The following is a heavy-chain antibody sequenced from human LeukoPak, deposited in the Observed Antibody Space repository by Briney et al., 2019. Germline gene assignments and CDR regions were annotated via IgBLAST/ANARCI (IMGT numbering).Heavy chain of an antibody. V-gene: IGHV3-7*01. CDR1: GFTFSHFW. J-gene: IGHJ4*02. D-gene: IGHD1-26*01. Sequence: PGGSLRLSCAASGFTFSHFWMSWVRQAPGKGLEWVAYIKKTGSETYYVDSVKGRFTITRDNAKNSLYLQMNSLRAEDTAVYYCARGAGSGSYYGTYWGQGTLVTVSS. CDR3: ARGAGSGSYYGTY. CDR2: IKKTGSET.